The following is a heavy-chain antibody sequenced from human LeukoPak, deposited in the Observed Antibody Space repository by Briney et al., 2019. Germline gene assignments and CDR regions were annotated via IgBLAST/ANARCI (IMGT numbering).Heavy chain of an antibody. CDR2: INSDGSST. CDR1: GFTFSSHW. CDR3: ARVDTAMVFDY. Sequence: PGGSLRLSCAASGFTFSSHWMHWVRQAPGKGLVWVSRINSDGSSTSYADSVKGRFTISRDNAKNTLYLQMNSLRAEDTAVYYCARVDTAMVFDYWGQGTLVTVSS. V-gene: IGHV3-74*01. D-gene: IGHD5-18*01. J-gene: IGHJ4*02.